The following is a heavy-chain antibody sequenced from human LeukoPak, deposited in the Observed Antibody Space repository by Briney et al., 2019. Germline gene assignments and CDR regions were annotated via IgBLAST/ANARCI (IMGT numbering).Heavy chain of an antibody. CDR3: ARSGGVYYYYYMDV. V-gene: IGHV3-21*01. Sequence: GGSLRLSCAASGFTFSSYSMNWVRQAPGKGLEWVSSISSSSSYIYYADSVKGRFTISRDNAKNSLYLQMNSLRAEDTAVYYCARSGGVYYYYYMDVWGKGTTVTVSS. CDR1: GFTFSSYS. D-gene: IGHD3-10*01. J-gene: IGHJ6*03. CDR2: ISSSSSYI.